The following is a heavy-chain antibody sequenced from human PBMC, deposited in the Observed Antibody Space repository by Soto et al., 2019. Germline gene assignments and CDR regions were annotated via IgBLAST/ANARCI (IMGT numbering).Heavy chain of an antibody. V-gene: IGHV3-23*01. CDR3: AKDRRWGSYFDY. CDR2: ISGSGGST. J-gene: IGHJ4*02. D-gene: IGHD2-21*01. Sequence: XGSLRLSCAASGVTFSSYAMSWVRQAPGKGLDWVSAISGSGGSTYYADSVKGRFTISRDNSKNTLYLQMNSLRAEDTAVYYCAKDRRWGSYFDYWGQGTLVTVSS. CDR1: GVTFSSYA.